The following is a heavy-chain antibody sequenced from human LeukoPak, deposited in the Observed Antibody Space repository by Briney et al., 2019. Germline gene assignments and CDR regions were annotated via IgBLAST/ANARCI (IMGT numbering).Heavy chain of an antibody. CDR3: AKTQGFFDH. J-gene: IGHJ4*02. CDR2: ISDGGDTT. V-gene: IGHV3-23*01. Sequence: PGGSLRLSCAASGFTFSSHDMSWFRQAPGKGMEWVTGISDGGDTTYDAGSVKGRFTVSRDNSKNILYLQMNSLRAEDTAIYYCAKTQGFFDHWGQGTLVTVSS. CDR1: GFTFSSHD.